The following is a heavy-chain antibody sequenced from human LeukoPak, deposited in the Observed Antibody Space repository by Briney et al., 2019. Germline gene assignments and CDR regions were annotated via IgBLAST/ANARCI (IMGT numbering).Heavy chain of an antibody. D-gene: IGHD3-16*01. J-gene: IGHJ6*03. CDR1: GFTFSSYG. CDR2: ISYDGSNK. CDR3: AKGLRTGVGPYMGYHYYMDV. V-gene: IGHV3-30*18. Sequence: GRSLRLSCAASGFTFSSYGMHWVRRAPGKGLEWVAVISYDGSNKYYADSVKGRFTISRDNSKNTLYLQMNSLRAEDTAVYYCAKGLRTGVGPYMGYHYYMDVWGKGATVTVSS.